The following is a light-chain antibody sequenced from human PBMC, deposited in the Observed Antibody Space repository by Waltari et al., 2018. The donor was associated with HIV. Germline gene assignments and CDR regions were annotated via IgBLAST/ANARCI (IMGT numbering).Light chain of an antibody. CDR1: SANIGRNT. Sequence: QSVLPQPPSASGTPGPRVTISCSGRSANIGRNTVNWYQQLPGTAPELLVDSNNQRPSGVPDRFSGSKSGTSASLAISGLQSEDEADYYCAAWDDSLNGWVFGGGTKLTVL. J-gene: IGLJ3*02. V-gene: IGLV1-44*01. CDR3: AAWDDSLNGWV. CDR2: SNN.